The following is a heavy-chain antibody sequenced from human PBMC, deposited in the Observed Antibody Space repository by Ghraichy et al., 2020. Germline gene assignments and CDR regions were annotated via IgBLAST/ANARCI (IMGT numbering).Heavy chain of an antibody. CDR2: ISAYNGKT. CDR3: ARLDSAKIFPPDH. CDR1: GYTFTSSA. J-gene: IGHJ4*02. D-gene: IGHD2-21*01. Sequence: ASVKVSCKASGYTFTSSAISWVRQAPGQGLEWMGWISAYNGKTKFAQNFQGRFTMTTDASTSTAYMEMRSLKSDDTAVYYCARLDSAKIFPPDHWGQGTLVTGS. V-gene: IGHV1-18*04.